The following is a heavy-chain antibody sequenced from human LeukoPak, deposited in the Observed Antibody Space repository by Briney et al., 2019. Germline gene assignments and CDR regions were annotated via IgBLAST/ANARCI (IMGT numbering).Heavy chain of an antibody. D-gene: IGHD6-19*01. Sequence: GGSLRLSCAASGFTFSSYAMSWVRQAPGKGLEWVSAISGSAVSTYYADSVEGRFTISRDNSKNTLSLQMDSLRAEDTAVYYCAKGGPVAADPRYFQHWGQGTLVTVSS. V-gene: IGHV3-23*01. CDR3: AKGGPVAADPRYFQH. CDR1: GFTFSSYA. CDR2: ISGSAVST. J-gene: IGHJ1*01.